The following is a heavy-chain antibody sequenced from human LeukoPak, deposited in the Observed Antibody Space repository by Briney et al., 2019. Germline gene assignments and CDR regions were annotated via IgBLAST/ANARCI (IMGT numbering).Heavy chain of an antibody. CDR1: GGSISSYY. CDR3: ARGLGDY. J-gene: IGHJ4*02. Sequence: SETLSLTCTVSGGSISSYYWSWIRQPPGKGLEWIGYIYYSGSTNYIPSPKSRANISVDTSKNQFSLKLSSVTAADTAVYYCARGLGDYWGQGTLVTVSS. V-gene: IGHV4-59*08. CDR2: IYYSGST. D-gene: IGHD3-16*01.